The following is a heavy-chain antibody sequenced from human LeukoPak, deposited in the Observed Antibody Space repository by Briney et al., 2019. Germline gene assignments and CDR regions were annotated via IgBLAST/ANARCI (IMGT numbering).Heavy chain of an antibody. CDR3: ARRVVDSRWYFDV. V-gene: IGHV4-59*01. CDR1: GGSISSYY. J-gene: IGHJ2*01. D-gene: IGHD2-2*01. CDR2: IYYSGST. Sequence: SETLSLTCTVSGGSISSYYWSWIRQPPGKGLEWIGNIYYSGSTNYNPSLKSRVTISVDTSKNQYFLELRSVTAADTAVYYCARRVVDSRWYFDVWGHGTLITASS.